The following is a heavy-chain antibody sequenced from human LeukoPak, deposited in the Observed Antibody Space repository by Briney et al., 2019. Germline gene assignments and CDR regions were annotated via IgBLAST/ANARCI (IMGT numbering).Heavy chain of an antibody. V-gene: IGHV3-64*01. CDR2: ISSNGGST. J-gene: IGHJ6*03. CDR3: ARGLRSTSYYMDV. D-gene: IGHD2-2*01. CDR1: GFTFSSYA. Sequence: GGSLRLSCAASGFTFSSYAMHWVRQAPGKGLEYVSAISSNGGSTYYANSVKGRFTISRDNSKSTLYLQMGSLRAEDMAVYYCARGLRSTSYYMDVWGKGTTVTVSS.